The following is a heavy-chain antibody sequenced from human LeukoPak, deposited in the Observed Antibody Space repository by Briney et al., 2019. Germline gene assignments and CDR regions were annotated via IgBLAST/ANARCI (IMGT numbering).Heavy chain of an antibody. CDR2: ISSSSSYT. J-gene: IGHJ6*02. CDR1: GFTFSDYY. V-gene: IGHV3-11*05. Sequence: GGSLRLSCAASGFTFSDYYMSWIRQAPGKGLEWVSYISSSSSYTNYADSVKGRFTISRDNAKNSLYLQMNSLRAEDTAVYYCARGSVMTSDYYYDMDVWGQGTTVTVSS. CDR3: ARGSVMTSDYYYDMDV. D-gene: IGHD2-21*02.